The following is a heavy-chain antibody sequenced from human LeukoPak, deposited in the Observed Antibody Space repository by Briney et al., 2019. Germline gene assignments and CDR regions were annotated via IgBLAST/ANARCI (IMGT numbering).Heavy chain of an antibody. V-gene: IGHV3-53*01. CDR3: ASKTYYSPYYYYGMDV. D-gene: IGHD3-10*01. J-gene: IGHJ6*02. CDR1: GFTVSSNY. CDR2: FYSGGST. Sequence: GGSLRLSCAASGFTVSSNYMSWVRQAPGKGLEWVSVFYSGGSTYYADSVKGRFTISRDNSKNTLYLQMNSLRAEDTAVYYCASKTYYSPYYYYGMDVWGQGTTVTVSS.